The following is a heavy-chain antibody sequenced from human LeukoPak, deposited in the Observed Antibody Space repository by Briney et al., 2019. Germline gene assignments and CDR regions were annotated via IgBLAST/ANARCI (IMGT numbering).Heavy chain of an antibody. CDR3: AKMIGELATQFGYFDY. D-gene: IGHD5-24*01. V-gene: IGHV3-30-3*02. J-gene: IGHJ4*02. Sequence: GGSLRLSCAASGFTFSSYAMHWVRQAPGKGLEWVAVISYDGSNKYYADCVNGRFTISRDNSKNTLYLQMNSLRAEDTAVYYCAKMIGELATQFGYFDYWGQGTLVTVSS. CDR2: ISYDGSNK. CDR1: GFTFSSYA.